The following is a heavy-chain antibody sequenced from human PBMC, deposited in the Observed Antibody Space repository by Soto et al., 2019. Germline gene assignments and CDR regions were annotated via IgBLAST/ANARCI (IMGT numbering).Heavy chain of an antibody. CDR2: ISAYNGNT. Sequence: ASVKVSCTASGYPFTSYGISRVRQAPGQGLEWMGWISAYNGNTNYAQNLQGRVTMTTYTSTSTAYMELRSLRSDDTAVYYCARKVSYGDYTYYYYYYMDVWGKGTTVTVSS. CDR1: GYPFTSYG. CDR3: ARKVSYGDYTYYYYYYMDV. D-gene: IGHD4-17*01. J-gene: IGHJ6*03. V-gene: IGHV1-18*01.